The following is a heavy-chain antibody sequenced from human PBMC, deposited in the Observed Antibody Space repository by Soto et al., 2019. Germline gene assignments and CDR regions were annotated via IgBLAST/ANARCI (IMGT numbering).Heavy chain of an antibody. Sequence: GESLKISCKGSGYSFTSYWIGWVRQMPGKGLELMVIIYPGDSDNRYSPSFQGQVTISADKSIRTAYLKWSSLKASDTAMYYCASHEYCSSTSCYGWLRYHYGMHXWGQATTVTVS. CDR2: IYPGDSDN. J-gene: IGHJ6*02. V-gene: IGHV5-51*01. D-gene: IGHD2-2*01. CDR3: ASHEYCSSTSCYGWLRYHYGMHX. CDR1: GYSFTSYW.